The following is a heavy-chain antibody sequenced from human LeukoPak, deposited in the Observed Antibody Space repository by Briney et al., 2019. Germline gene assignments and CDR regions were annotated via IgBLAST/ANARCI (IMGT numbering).Heavy chain of an antibody. CDR3: ARTSQWLVQPLDC. D-gene: IGHD6-19*01. V-gene: IGHV4-39*01. J-gene: IGHJ4*02. CDR1: GGSISSSSYY. Sequence: SETLSLTCTVSGGSISSSSYYWGWIRQPPGKGLEWIGSIYYSGSTYCNPSLKSRVTISVDTSKNQFSLKLSSVTAADTAVYYCARTSQWLVQPLDCWGQGTLVTVSS. CDR2: IYYSGST.